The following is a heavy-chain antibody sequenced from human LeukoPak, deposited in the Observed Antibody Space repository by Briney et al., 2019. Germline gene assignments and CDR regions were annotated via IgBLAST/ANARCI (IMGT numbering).Heavy chain of an antibody. CDR3: AREWSGQLQRYGDYYGMDV. CDR1: GFTFSSYT. D-gene: IGHD2-2*01. CDR2: ISFDGSNK. V-gene: IGHV3-30-3*01. J-gene: IGHJ6*02. Sequence: GGSLRLSCAASGFTFSSYTIHWVRQPPGKGLEWVAVISFDGSNKYYADSVKGRFTISRDNAKNTLYLQMNSLRAEDTAVYYCAREWSGQLQRYGDYYGMDVWGQGTTVTVSS.